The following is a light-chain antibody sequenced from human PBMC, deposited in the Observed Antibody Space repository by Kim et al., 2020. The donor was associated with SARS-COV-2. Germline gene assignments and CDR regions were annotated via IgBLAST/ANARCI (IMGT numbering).Light chain of an antibody. J-gene: IGLJ2*01. Sequence: SHELTQPLSVSVALGQTARITCGENNIGSKNVHRYQQKPGQAPVLVIYRDSNRPSGIPERFSGSNSGNTATLTISRAQAGDEADYYCQVWDSSLVVFGGGAQLTDL. CDR1: NIGSKN. CDR3: QVWDSSLVV. V-gene: IGLV3-9*01. CDR2: RDS.